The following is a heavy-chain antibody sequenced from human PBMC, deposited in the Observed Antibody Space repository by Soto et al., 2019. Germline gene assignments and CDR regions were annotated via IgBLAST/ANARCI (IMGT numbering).Heavy chain of an antibody. J-gene: IGHJ6*02. CDR3: ARVPDV. V-gene: IGHV4-30-2*01. CDR1: GGSISSGGYS. Sequence: SETLSLTCAVSGGSISSGGYSWTWIRQPPGKGLEWIGYIYHSGSTYYNQSLKSRVTISVNRSKNQFSMKLNSVTAADTAVYYCARVPDVWGQGTTVTVSS. CDR2: IYHSGST.